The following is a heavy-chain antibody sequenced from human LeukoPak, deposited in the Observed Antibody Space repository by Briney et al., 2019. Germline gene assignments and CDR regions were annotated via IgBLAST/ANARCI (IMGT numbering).Heavy chain of an antibody. J-gene: IGHJ4*02. D-gene: IGHD6-19*01. CDR2: ISSSSSYI. CDR1: GFTFSSYS. CDR3: ARDGAEWLVHGGNYFDY. V-gene: IGHV3-21*01. Sequence: GGSLRLSCAASGFTFSSYSMNWVRQAPGKGLEWVSSISSSSSYIYYADSVKGRFTISRDNAKNSLYLQMNGLRAEDTAVYYCARDGAEWLVHGGNYFDYWGQGTLVTVSS.